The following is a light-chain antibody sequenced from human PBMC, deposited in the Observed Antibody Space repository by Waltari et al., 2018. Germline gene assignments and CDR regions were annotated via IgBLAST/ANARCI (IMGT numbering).Light chain of an antibody. Sequence: DIVVTQSPLSLPVTPGEPASISCRSSQSLLHSNGYNYLDWYLQKPGQSPQLLIYLGSNRASGGPDRFSVTGSGTDFTLKINRVQAEDVGVYYCMQSLQALWTFGQGTKVEIK. CDR2: LGS. J-gene: IGKJ1*01. V-gene: IGKV2-28*01. CDR1: QSLLHSNGYNY. CDR3: MQSLQALWT.